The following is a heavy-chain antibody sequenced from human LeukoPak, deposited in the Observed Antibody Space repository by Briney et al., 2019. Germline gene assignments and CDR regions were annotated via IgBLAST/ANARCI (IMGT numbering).Heavy chain of an antibody. Sequence: ASVKVSCKASGYTFTSYDINWVRQAPGQGLEWMGWINPNSGGTNYAQKFQGRVTMTRDTSISTAYMELSRLRSDDTAVYYCARDPHGAGEYDYWGQGTLVTVSS. CDR1: GYTFTSYD. D-gene: IGHD3-10*01. J-gene: IGHJ4*02. CDR3: ARDPHGAGEYDY. V-gene: IGHV1-2*02. CDR2: INPNSGGT.